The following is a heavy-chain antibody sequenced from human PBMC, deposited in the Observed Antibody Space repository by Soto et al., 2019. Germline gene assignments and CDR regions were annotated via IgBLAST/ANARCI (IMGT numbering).Heavy chain of an antibody. CDR2: INPNSGGT. Sequence: ASVKVSCKASGYTFTGYYMHWVRQAPGQGLEWMGWINPNSGGTNYAQKFQGRVTMTRDTSISTAYMELSRLRSDDTAVYYCARDRRYYDFWSGYYWYYYYYGMDVWGQGTTVTAP. D-gene: IGHD3-3*01. V-gene: IGHV1-2*02. CDR1: GYTFTGYY. CDR3: ARDRRYYDFWSGYYWYYYYYGMDV. J-gene: IGHJ6*02.